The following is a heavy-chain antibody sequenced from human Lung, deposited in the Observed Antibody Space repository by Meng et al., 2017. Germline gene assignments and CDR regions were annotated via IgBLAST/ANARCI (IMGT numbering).Heavy chain of an antibody. J-gene: IGHJ4*02. V-gene: IGHV4-34*01. CDR3: ARGPTTMAHDFDY. D-gene: IGHD4-11*01. CDR1: GGSFRDYY. Sequence: VQLQQWAAGLLKASETLALSCVVSGGSFRDYYWSWIRQPPGKGLEWIGEINHSGSTNYNPSLESRATISVDTSQNNLSLKLSSVTAADSAVYYCARGPTTMAHDFDYWGQGTLVTVSS. CDR2: INHSGST.